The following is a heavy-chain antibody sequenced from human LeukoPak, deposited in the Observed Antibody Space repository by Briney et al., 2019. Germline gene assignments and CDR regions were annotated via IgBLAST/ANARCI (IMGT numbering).Heavy chain of an antibody. D-gene: IGHD6-19*01. Sequence: SETLSLTFTVSGGSIRRYYWTWIRQPPGKGLEWIGYIYDSGSTDYNPSLKSRVTISVDTSKNQFSLKLSSVTAADTAVYYCARDGSGWTFDYWGQGTLVTVSS. CDR2: IYDSGST. V-gene: IGHV4-59*01. J-gene: IGHJ4*02. CDR1: GGSIRRYY. CDR3: ARDGSGWTFDY.